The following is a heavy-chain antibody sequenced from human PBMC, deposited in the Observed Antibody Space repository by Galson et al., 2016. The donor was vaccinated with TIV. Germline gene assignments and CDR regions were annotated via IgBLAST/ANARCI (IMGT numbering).Heavy chain of an antibody. CDR3: AKDRSTAMDTYYWYYGMDV. Sequence: SVKVSCKASGGSFSSYVISWVRQAPGQGLEWMGGIIPLFSTANYAQKFQGRVTITAYESTSTAYMELSRLRSEDTAIYYCAKDRSTAMDTYYWYYGMDVWGQGTTVTVSS. V-gene: IGHV1-69*13. D-gene: IGHD5-18*01. CDR2: IIPLFSTA. J-gene: IGHJ6*02. CDR1: GGSFSSYV.